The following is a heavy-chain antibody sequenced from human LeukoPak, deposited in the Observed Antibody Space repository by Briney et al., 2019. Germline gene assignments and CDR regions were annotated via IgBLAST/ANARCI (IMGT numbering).Heavy chain of an antibody. V-gene: IGHV1-46*01. CDR3: ARVLRGGGYLPDDAFDI. CDR1: GYTFTSYY. Sequence: ASVKVSCKASGYTFTSYYMHWVRQAPGQWLEWMGIINPSGGSTSYAQKFQGRITMTRDTSTSTVYMEMSSLRSEDTAVYYCARVLRGGGYLPDDAFDIWGQGTMVTVSS. D-gene: IGHD5-12*01. J-gene: IGHJ3*02. CDR2: INPSGGST.